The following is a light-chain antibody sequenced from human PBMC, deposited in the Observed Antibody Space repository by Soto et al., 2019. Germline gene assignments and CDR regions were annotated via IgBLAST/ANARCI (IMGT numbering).Light chain of an antibody. CDR3: QQYNNWLSLT. CDR2: GAS. J-gene: IGKJ4*01. V-gene: IGKV3-15*01. CDR1: QSVSSN. Sequence: EIVMTQSPATLSVSPGERATLSCRASQSVSSNLAWYQQKPGQAPRLLIYGASTRATGIPARFSGSGSGTGFTLTISSLQSEDFAVYYCQQYNNWLSLTFGGGTKVEIK.